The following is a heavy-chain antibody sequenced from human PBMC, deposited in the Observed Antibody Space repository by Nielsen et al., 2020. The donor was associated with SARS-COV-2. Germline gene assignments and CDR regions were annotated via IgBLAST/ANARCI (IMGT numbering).Heavy chain of an antibody. CDR2: IYYSGST. Sequence: GSLRLSCTVSGGSISSYYWSWIRQPPGKGLEWIGYIYYSGSTNYNPSLKSRVTISVDTSKNQFSLKLSSVTAADTAVYYCARRALGYCRGGSCYSAFDYWGQGTLVTVSS. CDR3: ARRALGYCRGGSCYSAFDY. J-gene: IGHJ4*02. CDR1: GGSISSYY. D-gene: IGHD2-15*01. V-gene: IGHV4-59*08.